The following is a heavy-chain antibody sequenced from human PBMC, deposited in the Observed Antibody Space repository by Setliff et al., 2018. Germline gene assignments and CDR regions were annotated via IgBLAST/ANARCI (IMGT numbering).Heavy chain of an antibody. V-gene: IGHV4-59*08. J-gene: IGHJ6*03. CDR1: GGSISSYY. Sequence: PSETLSLTCTVSGGSISSYYWSWIRQPPGKGLEWIGCIYYAGSTNYNPSLKSRVTISVDTSKNQFSLKLSSVTAADTAVYYCARADSNTYYYYYYMDVWGKGTMVTVSS. D-gene: IGHD4-4*01. CDR2: IYYAGST. CDR3: ARADSNTYYYYYYMDV.